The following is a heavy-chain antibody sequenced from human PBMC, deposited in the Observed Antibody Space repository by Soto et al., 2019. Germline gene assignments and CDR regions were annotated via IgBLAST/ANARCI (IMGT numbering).Heavy chain of an antibody. Sequence: QVQLVQSGAEVKKPGASVKVSCKASGYTFTGYYIHWVRQAPGQGLEWMGWVNPNSGGTNYAQKFQGWVTMTRDTAISTADMELSRLRADDTAVYYCVTSRVSIAVAGETEYYFDYWGQGTLVTVSS. CDR1: GYTFTGYY. D-gene: IGHD6-19*01. CDR2: VNPNSGGT. CDR3: VTSRVSIAVAGETEYYFDY. J-gene: IGHJ4*02. V-gene: IGHV1-2*04.